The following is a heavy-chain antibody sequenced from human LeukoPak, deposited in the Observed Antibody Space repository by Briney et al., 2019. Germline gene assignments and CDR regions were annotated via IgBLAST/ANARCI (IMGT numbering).Heavy chain of an antibody. CDR3: AKDRLTLDYYDSMDDFDY. CDR1: GFTFSSYA. J-gene: IGHJ4*02. V-gene: IGHV3-30*04. Sequence: GRSLRLSCAASGFTFSSYAMHWVRQAPGKGLEWVAVISYDVGKKYYADSVKGRFTISRDNSKNTLYLQMNSLRAEDTAVYYCAKDRLTLDYYDSMDDFDYWGQGTLVTVSS. D-gene: IGHD3-22*01. CDR2: ISYDVGKK.